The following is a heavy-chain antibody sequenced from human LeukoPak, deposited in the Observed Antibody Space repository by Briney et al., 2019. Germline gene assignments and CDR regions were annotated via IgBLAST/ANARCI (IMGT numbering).Heavy chain of an antibody. D-gene: IGHD4-23*01. J-gene: IGHJ4*02. CDR3: ALTTVVNLDY. CDR2: IIPIFGTA. CDR1: GGTFSSYA. V-gene: IGHV1-69*05. Sequence: SVKVSCKASGGTFSSYAISWVRQAPGQGLEWMGGIIPIFGTANYAQKFQGRVTITTDESTSTAYMELSSLRPEDTAVYYCALTTVVNLDYWGQGTLVTVSS.